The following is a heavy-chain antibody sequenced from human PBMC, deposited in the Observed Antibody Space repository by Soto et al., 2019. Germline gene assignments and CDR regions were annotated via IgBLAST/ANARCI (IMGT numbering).Heavy chain of an antibody. D-gene: IGHD3-3*01. J-gene: IGHJ4*02. CDR2: ISAYNGNT. Sequence: QVQLVQSGAEVKKPGASVKVSCKASGYTFTSYGISWVRQAPGQGLEWMGWISAYNGNTNYAQKLQGRVTMTTDTSTSTAYMELRSLRSDDTALYYCARARSHITIFGVVTQTYYFDYWGQGTLVTVSS. V-gene: IGHV1-18*01. CDR1: GYTFTSYG. CDR3: ARARSHITIFGVVTQTYYFDY.